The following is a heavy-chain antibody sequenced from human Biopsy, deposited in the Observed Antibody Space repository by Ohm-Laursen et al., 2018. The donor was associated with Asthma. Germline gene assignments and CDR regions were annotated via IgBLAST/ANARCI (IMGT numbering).Heavy chain of an antibody. CDR3: ASDSPKDYVRYNFQF. V-gene: IGHV1-24*01. D-gene: IGHD4-17*01. Sequence: SVKVSCKVSGYSLTDLSMHWVRQAPGQGLEWMGGHDQEEGGTVNARRFQGRVTMTEDTSTDTAYMELSSLSSDDTAVYYCASDSPKDYVRYNFQFWGQGTLVTVSS. CDR1: GYSLTDLS. CDR2: HDQEEGGT. J-gene: IGHJ4*02.